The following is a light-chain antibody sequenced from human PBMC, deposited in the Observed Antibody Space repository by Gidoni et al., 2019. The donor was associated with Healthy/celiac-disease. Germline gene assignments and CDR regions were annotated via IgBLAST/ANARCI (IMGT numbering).Light chain of an antibody. CDR2: AAS. CDR3: QQANSFPST. CDR1: QGISSW. V-gene: IGKV1-12*01. Sequence: DIQMTQSPSSVSASVVNRVTITCRASQGISSWLALYQQKPGKAPKLLIYAASSWQSGVPSMFSGSGSGTDFTLTISSLQPEDFATYYCQQANSFPSTFGQGTKLEIK. J-gene: IGKJ2*02.